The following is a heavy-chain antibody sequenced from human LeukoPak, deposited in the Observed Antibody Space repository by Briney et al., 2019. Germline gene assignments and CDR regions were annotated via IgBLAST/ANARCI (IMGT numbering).Heavy chain of an antibody. V-gene: IGHV4-59*01. J-gene: IGHJ5*02. CDR2: IYYSGST. CDR3: ARAEQYYGSGSYSNWFDP. Sequence: SETLSLTCTVSGGSISSYYWSWIRQPPGKGLEWIGYIYYSGSTNYNPSLKSRVTISVDTSQNHFSLKLSSVTAADTAVYYCARAEQYYGSGSYSNWFDPWGQGTLVTVSS. D-gene: IGHD3-10*01. CDR1: GGSISSYY.